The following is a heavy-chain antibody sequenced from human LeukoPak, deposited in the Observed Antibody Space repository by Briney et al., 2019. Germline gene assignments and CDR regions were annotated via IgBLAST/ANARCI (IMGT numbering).Heavy chain of an antibody. CDR1: DGSLSGHY. V-gene: IGHV4-59*11. CDR3: ARGSKKSQLPPVGAFDI. CDR2: VYYSGST. J-gene: IGHJ3*02. Sequence: PSETLSLTCTVSDGSLSGHYWSWIRQPPGKGLESIGFVYYSGSTNYNPSLKSRVTISVDTSKNQFSLKLSSVTAADTAVYYFARGSKKSQLPPVGAFDIWGQGTMVTVSS. D-gene: IGHD3-10*01.